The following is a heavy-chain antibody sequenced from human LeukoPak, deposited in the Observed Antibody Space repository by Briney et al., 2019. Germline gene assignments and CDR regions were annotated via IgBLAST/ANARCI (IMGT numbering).Heavy chain of an antibody. D-gene: IGHD6-19*01. CDR1: GGSISSYY. V-gene: IGHV4-59*08. Sequence: PSESLSLTCTVAGGSISSYYWGWVRQPPGKGLGWSGYISYSGSTNYNPSLKSRVTMSVDRSRNQFSLKLNSVTAADTAVYYCARHIDNGWYAFWGQGTLVTVSS. CDR3: ARHIDNGWYAF. CDR2: ISYSGST. J-gene: IGHJ4*02.